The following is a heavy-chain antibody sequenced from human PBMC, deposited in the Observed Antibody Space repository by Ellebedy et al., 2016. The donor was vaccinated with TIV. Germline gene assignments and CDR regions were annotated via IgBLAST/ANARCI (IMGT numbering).Heavy chain of an antibody. Sequence: GESLKISXAASGFTFSTYGMSWVRQAPGKGLEWVSIISGSGSTTYYADSVRGRFTISRDNSKNMRYLQMNSLRADDTAVYYCAKHDYCSVTACPFDYWGQGTLVPVSS. V-gene: IGHV3-23*01. CDR2: ISGSGSTT. CDR3: AKHDYCSVTACPFDY. J-gene: IGHJ4*02. D-gene: IGHD2-15*01. CDR1: GFTFSTYG.